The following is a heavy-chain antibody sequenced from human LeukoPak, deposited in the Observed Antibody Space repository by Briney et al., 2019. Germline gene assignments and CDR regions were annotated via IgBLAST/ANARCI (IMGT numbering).Heavy chain of an antibody. D-gene: IGHD3-16*01. Sequence: SETLSLTCNVSGVSINTGGYYWHWVRQHPGKGLEWIGSIYFTGAPNYNPSFKSRVIISTDTSKNQFSLQLSSVTAADTAVYYCANSPGGFQWLDPWGKGTLVTVSS. CDR2: IYFTGAP. J-gene: IGHJ5*02. CDR3: ANSPGGFQWLDP. V-gene: IGHV4-31*03. CDR1: GVSINTGGYY.